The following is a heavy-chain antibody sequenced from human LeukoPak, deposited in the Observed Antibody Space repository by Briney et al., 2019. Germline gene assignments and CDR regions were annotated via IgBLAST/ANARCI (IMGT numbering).Heavy chain of an antibody. Sequence: SETLSLTCTVSGGSIRSSYYYWGWIRQPPGKGLEWIGSIYDSGSTYYNPSLKSRVTISVDTSKNQFLLKLSSATAADTAVYYCARGLIGDSSSWNKYYYYYYGMDVWGQGTTVTVSS. V-gene: IGHV4-39*06. CDR3: ARGLIGDSSSWNKYYYYYYGMDV. CDR2: IYDSGST. J-gene: IGHJ6*02. CDR1: GGSIRSSYYY. D-gene: IGHD6-13*01.